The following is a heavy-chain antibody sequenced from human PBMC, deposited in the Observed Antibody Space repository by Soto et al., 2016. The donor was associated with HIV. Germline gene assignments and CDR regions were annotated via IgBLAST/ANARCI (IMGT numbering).Heavy chain of an antibody. CDR2: ISWNSGNI. J-gene: IGHJ4*02. Sequence: EVQLVESGGGLVQPGRSLRLSCAASGFIFDEYAMHWVRQVPGKGLEWVSGISWNSGNIGYADSVEGRFTISRDNAKNSLVLQMNSLRPEDTAFYYCAKDNSGWYYFDYWGQGTLVTVSS. D-gene: IGHD6-19*01. CDR1: GFIFDEYA. V-gene: IGHV3-9*01. CDR3: AKDNSGWYYFDY.